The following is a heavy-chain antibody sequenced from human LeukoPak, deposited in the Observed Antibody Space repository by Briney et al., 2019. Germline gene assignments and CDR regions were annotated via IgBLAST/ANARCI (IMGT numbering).Heavy chain of an antibody. CDR1: GGSISTYY. D-gene: IGHD1-14*01. CDR2: IYHSGST. J-gene: IGHJ4*02. CDR3: ARLNSGRYYFDY. V-gene: IGHV4-59*08. Sequence: PSETLSLTCSVSGGSISTYYWSWLRQPPGKGLEYIGYIYHSGSTNYNPSPRSRVTLSVDTSKRQFSLKLSAVTAADTAVYYCARLNSGRYYFDYWGQGTLVPVSS.